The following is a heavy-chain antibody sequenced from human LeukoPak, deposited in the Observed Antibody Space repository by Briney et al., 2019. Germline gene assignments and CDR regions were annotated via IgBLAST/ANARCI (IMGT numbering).Heavy chain of an antibody. J-gene: IGHJ4*02. CDR1: GYTFTDYY. CDR2: INPKSGGT. CDR3: ARATGFDY. V-gene: IGHV1-2*02. D-gene: IGHD1-1*01. Sequence: ASVKVSCKASGYTFTDYYMHWVRQAPGQGLEWMGWINPKSGGTNYARKFQGRASMTRDTSISTAYMELSRLTSDDTAVYHCARATGFDYWGQGTLVTVSS.